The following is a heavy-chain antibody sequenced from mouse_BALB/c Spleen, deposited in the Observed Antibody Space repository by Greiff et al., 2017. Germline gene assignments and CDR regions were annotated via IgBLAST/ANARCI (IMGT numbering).Heavy chain of an antibody. CDR1: GFNIKDYY. V-gene: IGHV14-4*02. J-gene: IGHJ2*01. Sequence: VQLQQSGAELVRSGASVKLSCTASGFNIKDYYMHWVKQRPEQGLEWIGWIAPENGDTEYAPKFQGKATMTADTSSNTAYLQLSSLTSEDTAVYYCNAGLTATFDYWGQGTTLTVSS. D-gene: IGHD1-2*01. CDR3: NAGLTATFDY. CDR2: IAPENGDT.